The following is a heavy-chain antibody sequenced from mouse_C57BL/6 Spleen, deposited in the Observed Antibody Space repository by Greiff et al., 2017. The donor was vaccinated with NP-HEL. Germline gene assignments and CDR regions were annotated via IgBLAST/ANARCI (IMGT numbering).Heavy chain of an antibody. V-gene: IGHV1-54*01. CDR1: GYAFTNYL. J-gene: IGHJ4*01. CDR2: INPGSGGT. D-gene: IGHD2-14*01. CDR3: ARIGNYDAMDY. Sequence: VKLMESGAELVRPGTSVKVSCKASGYAFTNYLIEWVKQRPGQGLEWIGVINPGSGGTNYNEKFKGKATLTADKSSSTAYMQLSSLTSEDSAVYFCARIGNYDAMDYWGQGTSVTVSS.